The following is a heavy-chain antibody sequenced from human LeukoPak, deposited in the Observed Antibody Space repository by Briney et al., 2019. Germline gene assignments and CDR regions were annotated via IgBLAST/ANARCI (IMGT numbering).Heavy chain of an antibody. Sequence: GGSLRLSCAASGFTFSSYAMPWVRQAPGKGLEWVAVISYDGSNKYYADSVKGRFTISRDNSKNTLYLQMNSLRAEDTAVYHCARDPDYGGKLDYWGQGTPVTVSS. V-gene: IGHV3-30-3*01. CDR1: GFTFSSYA. J-gene: IGHJ4*02. D-gene: IGHD4-23*01. CDR2: ISYDGSNK. CDR3: ARDPDYGGKLDY.